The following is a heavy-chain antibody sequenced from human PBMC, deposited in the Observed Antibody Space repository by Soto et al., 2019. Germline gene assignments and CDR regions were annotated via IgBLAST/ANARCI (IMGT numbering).Heavy chain of an antibody. CDR2: RFYGGST. V-gene: IGHV3-66*01. CDR3: ATTGMGITLYYYYHGMDV. J-gene: IGHJ6*02. CDR1: GFTVSTHY. D-gene: IGHD3-10*01. Sequence: EVQLVESGGGLVQPGGSLRLSCAASGFTVSTHYMTWVRQAPGKGLEWVSVRFYGGSTYYADSVKGRFTISRDDSENTSYHQMNSLRAEDTAVYYCATTGMGITLYYYYHGMDVWGQGTTVTVSS.